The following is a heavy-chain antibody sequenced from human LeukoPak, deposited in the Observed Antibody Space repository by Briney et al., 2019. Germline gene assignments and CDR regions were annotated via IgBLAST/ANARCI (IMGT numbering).Heavy chain of an antibody. J-gene: IGHJ4*02. CDR3: ARAVDTATWRLFDY. Sequence: PGRSLRLSCTASGFTFSSYNMHWVRQAPGKGLEWVAVISYDGSNKYYADSVKGRFTISRDNSKNTLYLQMNSLRAEDTAVYYCARAVDTATWRLFDYWGQGTLVTVSS. D-gene: IGHD5-18*01. CDR2: ISYDGSNK. CDR1: GFTFSSYN. V-gene: IGHV3-30-3*01.